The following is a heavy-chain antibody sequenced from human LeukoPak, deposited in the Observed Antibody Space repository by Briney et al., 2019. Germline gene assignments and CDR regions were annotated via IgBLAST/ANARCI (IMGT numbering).Heavy chain of an antibody. D-gene: IGHD3-22*01. V-gene: IGHV3-74*01. Sequence: GGSLRLSCAASGFAFSNYLMHWVRQAPGKGLVWVSRINSDGSSTSYADSVKGRFTISRDNAKNTLYLQMNSLRAEDTAVYYCARDLHYYDSSGYYWFDPWGQGTLVTVSS. CDR1: GFAFSNYL. J-gene: IGHJ5*02. CDR3: ARDLHYYDSSGYYWFDP. CDR2: INSDGSST.